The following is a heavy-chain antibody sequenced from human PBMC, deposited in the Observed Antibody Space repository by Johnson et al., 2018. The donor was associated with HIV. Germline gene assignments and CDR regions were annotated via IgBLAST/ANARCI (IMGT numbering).Heavy chain of an antibody. CDR2: INSDGSST. J-gene: IGHJ3*02. Sequence: QVQLVESGGGVVQPGRSLRLSCAASGFTFSGYAMHWVRQAPGMGLGWVSRINSDGSSTGYTNSVKGRFTISRDNSKNTLYLQMNSLRAADTALYYWARRMYSGSSWGAFDIWGQVTMVTVSS. CDR3: ARRMYSGSSWGAFDI. V-gene: IGHV3-NL1*01. D-gene: IGHD1-26*01. CDR1: GFTFSGYA.